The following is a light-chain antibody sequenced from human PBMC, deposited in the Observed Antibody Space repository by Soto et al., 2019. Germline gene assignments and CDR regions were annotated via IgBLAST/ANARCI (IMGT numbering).Light chain of an antibody. CDR2: AAS. Sequence: DIQMTQSPSSVSASVVDRVTITCRSSEDISTWLAWYQQKPGKAPKLLIYAASSLQSGVPSRFSGSGSGTDFTLTISSLQPEDFATYYCQHADSFPLITFGQGTRLGL. CDR1: EDISTW. CDR3: QHADSFPLIT. J-gene: IGKJ5*01. V-gene: IGKV1-12*01.